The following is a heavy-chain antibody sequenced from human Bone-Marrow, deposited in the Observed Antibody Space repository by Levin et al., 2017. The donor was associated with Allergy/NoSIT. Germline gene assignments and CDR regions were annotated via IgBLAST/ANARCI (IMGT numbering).Heavy chain of an antibody. CDR3: ARGMAVRRGPSYYKGMDI. D-gene: IGHD3-10*01. CDR1: GFSLNTRGMC. V-gene: IGHV2-70*01. J-gene: IGHJ6*02. Sequence: SGPTLVKPTQTLTLTCTFSGFSLNTRGMCVSWIRQSPGKALEWLGLIDWDDDTYYSTSLKTRLTISKDTSKNEVVLRMINLDPVDTGTDFFARGMAVRRGPSYYKGMDIWGQGTRVTVS. CDR2: IDWDDDT.